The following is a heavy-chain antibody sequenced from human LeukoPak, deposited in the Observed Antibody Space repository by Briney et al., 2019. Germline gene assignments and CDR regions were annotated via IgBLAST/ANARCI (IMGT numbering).Heavy chain of an antibody. J-gene: IGHJ4*02. Sequence: PGGSLRLSRAASGFTFSSYSMNWVRQAPGKGLEWVSSISSSSSYLYYADSVKGRFTISRDNAKNSLYLQMNSLRAEDTAVYYCAKDGQAAAGIVFSRYYFDYWGQGTLVTVSS. CDR1: GFTFSSYS. D-gene: IGHD6-13*01. CDR2: ISSSSSYL. V-gene: IGHV3-21*04. CDR3: AKDGQAAAGIVFSRYYFDY.